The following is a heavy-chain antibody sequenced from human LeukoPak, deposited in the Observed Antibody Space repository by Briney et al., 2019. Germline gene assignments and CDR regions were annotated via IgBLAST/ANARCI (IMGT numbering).Heavy chain of an antibody. Sequence: PSETLSLTCTVSGGSISSYYWSWIRQPPGKGLEWIGYIYYSGSTNYNPSLKIRVTISVDTSKNQFSLKLSSVTAADTAVYYCARRTGIAVAGRFDPWGQGTLVTVSS. J-gene: IGHJ5*02. D-gene: IGHD6-19*01. V-gene: IGHV4-59*08. CDR3: ARRTGIAVAGRFDP. CDR1: GGSISSYY. CDR2: IYYSGST.